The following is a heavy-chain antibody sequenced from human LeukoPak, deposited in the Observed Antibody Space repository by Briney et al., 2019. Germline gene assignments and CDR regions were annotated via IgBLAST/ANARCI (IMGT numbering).Heavy chain of an antibody. CDR3: AREPLYYYDSSGFDY. CDR2: INHSGST. J-gene: IGHJ4*02. D-gene: IGHD3-22*01. CDR1: GGSFSGYY. Sequence: SETLSLTCAVYGGSFSGYYWSWIRQPPGKGLEWIGGINHSGSTNYNPSLKSRVTISVDTSKNQFSLKLSSVTAADTAVYYCAREPLYYYDSSGFDYWGQGTLVTVSS. V-gene: IGHV4-34*01.